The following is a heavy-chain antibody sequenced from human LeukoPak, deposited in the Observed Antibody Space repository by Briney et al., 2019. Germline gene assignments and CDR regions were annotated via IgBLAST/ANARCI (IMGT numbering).Heavy chain of an antibody. J-gene: IGHJ4*02. D-gene: IGHD3-3*01. CDR1: GLTFSSYG. V-gene: IGHV3-30*18. CDR2: ISYDGSNK. Sequence: PGGSLRLSCAASGLTFSSYGMHWVRQAPGKGLEWVAVISYDGSNKYYADSVKGRFTISRDNSKNTLYLQMNSLRAEDTAVYYCAKGPTIFGVVIDFDYWGQGTLVTVSS. CDR3: AKGPTIFGVVIDFDY.